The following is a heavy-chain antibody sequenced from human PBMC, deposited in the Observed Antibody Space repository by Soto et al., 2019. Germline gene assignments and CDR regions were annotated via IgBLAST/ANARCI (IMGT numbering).Heavy chain of an antibody. V-gene: IGHV3-21*01. Sequence: GGSLRLSCAASGFTFSSYSMNWVRQAPGKGLEWVSSISSSSSYIYYADSVKGRFTISRDNAKNSLYLQMNSLRAEDTAVYYCARDGGRRSGWYEGYYYGMDVWGQGTTVTVSS. CDR3: ARDGGRRSGWYEGYYYGMDV. J-gene: IGHJ6*02. CDR1: GFTFSSYS. CDR2: ISSSSSYI. D-gene: IGHD6-19*01.